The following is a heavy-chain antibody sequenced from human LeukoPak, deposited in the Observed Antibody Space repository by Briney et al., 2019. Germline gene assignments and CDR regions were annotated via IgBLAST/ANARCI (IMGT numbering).Heavy chain of an antibody. Sequence: SETLSLTCTVSGGSISSSSYYWGWIRQPPGKGLEWIGNICYSGTTYCSPSLKSRVTISVDTSKNQFSLRLSSVTAADTAVYYCATIDDSSGYYYFAYWGQGTLVTVSS. CDR3: ATIDDSSGYYYFAY. CDR1: GGSISSSSYY. D-gene: IGHD3-22*01. V-gene: IGHV4-39*01. J-gene: IGHJ4*02. CDR2: ICYSGTT.